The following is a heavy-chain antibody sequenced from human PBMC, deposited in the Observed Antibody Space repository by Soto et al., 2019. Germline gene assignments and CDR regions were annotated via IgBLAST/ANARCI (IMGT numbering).Heavy chain of an antibody. CDR3: ANGIHYDILTEYYYGMDV. CDR1: GFTFSSYA. V-gene: IGHV3-23*01. CDR2: ISGSGGST. Sequence: EVQLLESGGGLVQPGGSLRLSCAASGFTFSSYAMSWVRQAPGKGLEWVSAISGSGGSTYYADSVKGRFTISRDNSKNTLYLQMNSLRAEDTAVYYCANGIHYDILTEYYYGMDVWGQGTTVTVSS. J-gene: IGHJ6*02. D-gene: IGHD3-9*01.